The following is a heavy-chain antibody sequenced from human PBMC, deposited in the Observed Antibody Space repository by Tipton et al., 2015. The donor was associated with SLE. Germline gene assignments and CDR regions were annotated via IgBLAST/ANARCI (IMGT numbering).Heavy chain of an antibody. Sequence: TLSLTCAVYGGSFSGYYWSWIRQPPGKGLEWIGEINHRGSTNYNPSLKSRVTISVDTSKNQFPLKLSSVTAADTAVYYCARGLVGIEYWGQGTLVTVSS. D-gene: IGHD3-9*01. CDR1: GGSFSGYY. CDR2: INHRGST. CDR3: ARGLVGIEY. J-gene: IGHJ4*02. V-gene: IGHV4-34*01.